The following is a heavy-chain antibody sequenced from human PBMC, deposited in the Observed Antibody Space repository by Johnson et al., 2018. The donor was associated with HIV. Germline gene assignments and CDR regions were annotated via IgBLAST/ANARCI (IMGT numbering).Heavy chain of an antibody. Sequence: VQLVESGGDLVQPGGSLRLSCAASGFTVSNNYVSWVRPAPGKGLEWVSVIYASGATYHAASVKGRFTISRDNSKNTVYLQMSSLRVEDTAVYYCARDPITPYERGPDAFDVWGQGTVVTVSS. CDR2: IYASGAT. CDR3: ARDPITPYERGPDAFDV. CDR1: GFTVSNNY. D-gene: IGHD2-21*01. J-gene: IGHJ3*01. V-gene: IGHV3-66*02.